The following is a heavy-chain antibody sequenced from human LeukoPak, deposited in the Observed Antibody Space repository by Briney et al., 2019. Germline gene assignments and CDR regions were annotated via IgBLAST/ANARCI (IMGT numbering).Heavy chain of an antibody. CDR1: GFTVSNYY. CDR3: ARESSGHYFDY. V-gene: IGHV3-53*01. Sequence: GGSLRLSCAASGFTVSNYYMNWVRQAPGKGLEWVSVIYSGGATYFADSVKGRFTTSRDTSKNILYLQMTTLRAEDMAVYYCARESSGHYFDYWGQGTLVTVSS. D-gene: IGHD6-25*01. CDR2: IYSGGAT. J-gene: IGHJ4*02.